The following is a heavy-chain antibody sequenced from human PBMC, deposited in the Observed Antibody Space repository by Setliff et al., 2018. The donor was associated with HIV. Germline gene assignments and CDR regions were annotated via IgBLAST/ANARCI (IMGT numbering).Heavy chain of an antibody. CDR2: IYYSGST. V-gene: IGHV4-59*11. CDR1: GGSISSHY. Sequence: PSETLSLTCTVSGGSISSHYWSWIRQPPGKGLEWIGYIYYSGSTNYKPSLKSRVTISVDTSKNQFSLKLSSVTAADTAVYYCARDGPLEGSYRYYYYYMDVWGKGTTVTVSS. J-gene: IGHJ6*03. D-gene: IGHD3-10*01. CDR3: ARDGPLEGSYRYYYYYMDV.